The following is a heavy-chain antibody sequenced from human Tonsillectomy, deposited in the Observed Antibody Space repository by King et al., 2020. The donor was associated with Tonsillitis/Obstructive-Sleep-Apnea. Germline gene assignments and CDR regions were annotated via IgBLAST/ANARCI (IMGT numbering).Heavy chain of an antibody. J-gene: IGHJ5*02. CDR3: ARDEWPQGFDP. D-gene: IGHD3-3*01. CDR1: GGSFSGYY. CDR2: INQSGST. Sequence: VQLQQWGAGVLKPSGPLSLPCAVYGGSFSGYYWSWIRQPPGKGLEWIGEINQSGSTNYNPSLKSRVTISVDTSNNQFSLKLSSVTAADTSVYYCARDEWPQGFDPWGQGILVTVSS. V-gene: IGHV4-34*01.